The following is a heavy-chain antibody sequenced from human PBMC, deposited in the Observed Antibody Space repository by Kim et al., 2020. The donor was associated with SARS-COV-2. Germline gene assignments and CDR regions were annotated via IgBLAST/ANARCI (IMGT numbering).Heavy chain of an antibody. J-gene: IGHJ6*02. V-gene: IGHV4-39*02. CDR3: ARDGTAGLMDV. CDR2: SP. Sequence: SPYYNPSLKSRVTISVDTSKNQFSLKLSSVTAADTAVYYCARDGTAGLMDVWGQGTTVTVSS.